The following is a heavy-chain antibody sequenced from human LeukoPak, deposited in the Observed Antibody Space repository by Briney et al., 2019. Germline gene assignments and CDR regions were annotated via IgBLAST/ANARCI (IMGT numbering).Heavy chain of an antibody. CDR3: AKDRRVPAARNDY. V-gene: IGHV3-23*01. CDR1: GVAVSSSY. D-gene: IGHD2-2*01. Sequence: PGGSLRLSCAASGVAVSSSYMSWVRQAPGEGLEWVSAISGSGGGTYYADSVKGRFTISRDNSKNTLYLQMNSLRAEDTAVYYCAKDRRVPAARNDYWGQGTLVTVSS. CDR2: ISGSGGGT. J-gene: IGHJ4*02.